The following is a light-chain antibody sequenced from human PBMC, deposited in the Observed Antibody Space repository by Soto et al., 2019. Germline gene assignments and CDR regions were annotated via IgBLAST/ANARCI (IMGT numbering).Light chain of an antibody. Sequence: VLTQSPGTLALSPGERATLSCRASQSLTTSLAWYQRKPGQTPRLLIYGASSRAAGIPDRFSGSGSGTDLTRTISRLEPEDFAVYYCHQYGSSPWTFGQGTKVEIK. CDR3: HQYGSSPWT. CDR2: GAS. CDR1: QSLTTS. J-gene: IGKJ1*01. V-gene: IGKV3-20*01.